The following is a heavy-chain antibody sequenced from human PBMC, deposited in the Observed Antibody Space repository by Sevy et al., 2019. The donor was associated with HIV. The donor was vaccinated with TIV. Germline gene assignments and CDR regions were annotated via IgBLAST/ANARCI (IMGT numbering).Heavy chain of an antibody. CDR2: ISSNGDNA. J-gene: IGHJ4*02. CDR3: ARGPEWELTSFLSH. D-gene: IGHD1-26*01. V-gene: IGHV3-30*01. CDR1: GFTFRTYA. Sequence: GGSLRLSCAASGFTFRTYAFHWVRQTPGRGLERIGLISSNGDNAFYANSVRGRFTISRDNSMNTLYLQMTSLTPDDTAVYYCARGPEWELTSFLSHWGQGTLVSVSS.